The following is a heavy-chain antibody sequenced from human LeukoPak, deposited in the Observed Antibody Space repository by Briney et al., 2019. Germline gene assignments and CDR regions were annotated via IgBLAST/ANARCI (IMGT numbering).Heavy chain of an antibody. J-gene: IGHJ4*02. CDR2: ISGSGGST. D-gene: IGHD3-3*01. CDR3: ARRSYVLRFLDY. Sequence: LGGSLRLSCAASGFTFSSYAMSWVRQAPGKGLEWVSAISGSGGSTYYADSVKGRFTISRDNSKNTLYLQMNSLRAEDTAVYYCARRSYVLRFLDYWGQGTLVTVSS. CDR1: GFTFSSYA. V-gene: IGHV3-23*01.